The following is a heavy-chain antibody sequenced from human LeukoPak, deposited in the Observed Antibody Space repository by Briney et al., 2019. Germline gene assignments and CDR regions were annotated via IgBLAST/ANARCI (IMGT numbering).Heavy chain of an antibody. Sequence: ASVKVSCKASEYTFTDYYIHWIRQAPGQGLEWMGRISPNTGGTDHAQEFRDKITMTRDTSISTAYIELSRLISDDTAVYYCARGGRSGYRYFDYWGRGTLVTVSS. V-gene: IGHV1-2*06. J-gene: IGHJ4*02. CDR3: ARGGRSGYRYFDY. CDR2: ISPNTGGT. D-gene: IGHD5-18*01. CDR1: EYTFTDYY.